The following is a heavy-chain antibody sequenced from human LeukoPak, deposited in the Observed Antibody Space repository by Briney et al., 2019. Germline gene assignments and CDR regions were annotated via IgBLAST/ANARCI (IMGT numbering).Heavy chain of an antibody. CDR1: GGTFSSYA. D-gene: IGHD3-10*01. J-gene: IGHJ6*03. CDR2: IIPIFGTA. CDR3: ARGRLNYYGSGSPDNYYYYYYMDV. Sequence: GASVKVSCKASGGTFSSYAISWVRQAPGQGLEWMGGIIPIFGTANYAQKFQGRVTITADKSTSTAYMELSSLRSEDTAVYYCARGRLNYYGSGSPDNYYYYYYMDVWGKGTTVTVSS. V-gene: IGHV1-69*06.